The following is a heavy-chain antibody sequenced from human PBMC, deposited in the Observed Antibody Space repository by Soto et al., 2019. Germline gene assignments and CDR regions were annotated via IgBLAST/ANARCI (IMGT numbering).Heavy chain of an antibody. CDR2: TYYRSKWYN. V-gene: IGHV6-1*01. CDR3: ARDVPGTAVAGTGNWFDP. Sequence: SQTLSLTCAISGDSVSSNSAAWNWIRQSPSRGLEWLGRTYYRSKWYNDYAVSVKSRITINPDTSKNQFSLQLNSVTPEDTAVYYCARDVPGTAVAGTGNWFDPWGQGTLVTVSS. D-gene: IGHD6-19*01. CDR1: GDSVSSNSAA. J-gene: IGHJ5*02.